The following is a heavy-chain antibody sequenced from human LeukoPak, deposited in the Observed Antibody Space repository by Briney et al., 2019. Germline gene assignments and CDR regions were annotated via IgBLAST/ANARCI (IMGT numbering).Heavy chain of an antibody. Sequence: GGSLRLSCAASGFTFSNYWMSWVRQSPGKGLEWVANIKQDGSDKYYVDSVKGRFTISRDNAKKSLYLQMNSLRAEDTAVYYCVGYYYDYWGQGTLVTVSS. CDR1: GFTFSNYW. V-gene: IGHV3-7*03. D-gene: IGHD3-22*01. J-gene: IGHJ4*02. CDR2: IKQDGSDK. CDR3: VGYYYDY.